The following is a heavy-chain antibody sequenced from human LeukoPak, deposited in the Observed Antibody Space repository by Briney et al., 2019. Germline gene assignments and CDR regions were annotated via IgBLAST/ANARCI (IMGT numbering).Heavy chain of an antibody. CDR1: GFTFSSYA. D-gene: IGHD3-22*01. CDR2: ISGSGGST. Sequence: GGSLRLSCAASGFTFSSYAMSWVRQAPGKGLEWVPAISGSGGSTYYADSVKGRFTISRDNSKNTLYLQMNSLRAEDTAVYYCAKEAAYYYDSSTPWFDYWGQGTLVTVSS. CDR3: AKEAAYYYDSSTPWFDY. J-gene: IGHJ4*02. V-gene: IGHV3-23*01.